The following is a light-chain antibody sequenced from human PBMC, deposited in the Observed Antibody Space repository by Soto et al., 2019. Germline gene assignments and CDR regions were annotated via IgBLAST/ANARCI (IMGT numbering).Light chain of an antibody. CDR3: AAWGDSVSGYV. CDR2: RNN. J-gene: IGLJ1*01. CDR1: SSSIGSNN. V-gene: IGLV1-47*01. Sequence: QSVLTQPPSASGTPGQRVTISCSGSSSSIGSNNVYWYHQLPGTAPKLLIYRNNQRPSGVPDRFSGSKSGTSASLAISGLRSEDEADYYCAAWGDSVSGYVFGTGTKVTVL.